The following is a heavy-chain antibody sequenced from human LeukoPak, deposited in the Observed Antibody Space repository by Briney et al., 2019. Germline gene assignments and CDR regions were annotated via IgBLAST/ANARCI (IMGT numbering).Heavy chain of an antibody. D-gene: IGHD3-3*01. V-gene: IGHV3-48*01. CDR3: ARDPYDFWTGFIDY. CDR1: GFTFSSYS. J-gene: IGHJ4*02. Sequence: GGYLRLSCAASGFTFSSYSMNWVRQAPGKGLEGVSYISSSSSTIYYADSVKGRFTISRDNAKNSLYLQMNSLRAEDTAVYYCARDPYDFWTGFIDYWGQGTLVTVSS. CDR2: ISSSSSTI.